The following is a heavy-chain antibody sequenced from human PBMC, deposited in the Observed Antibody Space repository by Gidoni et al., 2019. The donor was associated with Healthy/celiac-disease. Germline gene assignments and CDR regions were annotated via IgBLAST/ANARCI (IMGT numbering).Heavy chain of an antibody. V-gene: IGHV3-30*04. CDR2: ISYDGSNK. CDR1: GFTFSSYA. J-gene: IGHJ4*02. CDR3: AREPRTARPLDY. D-gene: IGHD6-6*01. Sequence: VQLVESGGGVLQPGRSLRLSCAASGFTFSSYAMHWVRQAPGKGREWVAVISYDGSNKYYADSVKGRFTISRDNSKNTLYLQMNSLRAEDTAVYYCAREPRTARPLDYWGQGTLVTVSS.